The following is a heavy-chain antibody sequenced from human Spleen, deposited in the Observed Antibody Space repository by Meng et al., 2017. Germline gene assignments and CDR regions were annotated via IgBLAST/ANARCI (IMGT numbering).Heavy chain of an antibody. CDR1: GFTFSRYE. V-gene: IGHV3-48*03. CDR3: AREFGGYPPRPVFDY. Sequence: GESLKISCAVSGFTFSRYEMNWVRQAPGKGLEWVAYISSSGSTTYYADSVKGRFTISRDNAKNSLYLQMSSLRAEDTALYYCAREFGGYPPRPVFDYWGQGTLVTVSS. CDR2: ISSSGSTT. D-gene: IGHD3-10*01. J-gene: IGHJ4*02.